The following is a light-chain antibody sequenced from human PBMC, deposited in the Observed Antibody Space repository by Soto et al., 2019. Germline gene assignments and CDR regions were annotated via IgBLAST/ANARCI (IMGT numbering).Light chain of an antibody. J-gene: IGKJ5*01. CDR3: QQYNSYPP. CDR2: DAS. CDR1: QSVSGW. V-gene: IGKV1-5*01. Sequence: DIKVTQSPATLSAYMSDTVTVTCRASQSVSGWLAWYQQKPGEAPKLLIYDASALPRGVPSRFSGSGSGTKFTLTISSLQPDDFATYYCQQYNSYPPFGQGRRLEIK.